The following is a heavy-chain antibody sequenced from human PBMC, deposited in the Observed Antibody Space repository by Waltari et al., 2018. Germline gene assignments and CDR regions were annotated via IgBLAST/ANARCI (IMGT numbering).Heavy chain of an antibody. Sequence: QVQLQQWGAGLLKPSETLSLTCAVYGGSFSGYYWRWIRQPPGRGREWIGEINHSVSTNYNPSLKSRVTISVDTSKNQFSLKLSSVTAADTAVYYCARVRKGGSSGWYGAHYYGMDVWGQGTTVTVSS. CDR1: GGSFSGYY. CDR3: ARVRKGGSSGWYGAHYYGMDV. V-gene: IGHV4-34*01. J-gene: IGHJ6*02. D-gene: IGHD6-19*01. CDR2: INHSVST.